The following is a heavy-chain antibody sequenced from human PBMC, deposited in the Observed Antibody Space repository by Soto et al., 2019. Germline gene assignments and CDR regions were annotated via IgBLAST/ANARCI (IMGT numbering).Heavy chain of an antibody. J-gene: IGHJ4*02. V-gene: IGHV1-24*01. CDR3: AISRRSSCYRTYYFDY. CDR1: GYTLTELS. D-gene: IGHD6-13*01. CDR2: FDPEDGET. Sequence: ASVKVSCKVSGYTLTELSMHWVRQAPGKGLEWMGGFDPEDGETIYAQKFQGRVTMTEDTSTSTAYMELSSLRSEDTAVYYCAISRRSSCYRTYYFDYWGQGTLVTVPQ.